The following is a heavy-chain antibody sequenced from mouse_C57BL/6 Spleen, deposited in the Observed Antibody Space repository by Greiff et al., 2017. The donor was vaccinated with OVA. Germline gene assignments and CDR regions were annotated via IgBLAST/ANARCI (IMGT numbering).Heavy chain of an antibody. CDR1: GFTFSDYG. V-gene: IGHV5-17*01. D-gene: IGHD2-4*01. CDR3: ARGDYDGDFDY. CDR2: ISSGSSTI. J-gene: IGHJ2*01. Sequence: EVMLVESGGGLVKPGGSLKLSCAASGFTFSDYGMHWVRQAPEKGLEWVAYISSGSSTIYYADTVKCGFTISRDNAKNTLFLQMTSLRSEDTAMFYYARGDYDGDFDYWGQGTTLTVSS.